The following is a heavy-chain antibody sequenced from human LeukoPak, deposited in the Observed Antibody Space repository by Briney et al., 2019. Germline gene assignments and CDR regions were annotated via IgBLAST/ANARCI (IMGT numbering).Heavy chain of an antibody. V-gene: IGHV1-2*02. CDR1: GYTFTGYY. Sequence: GASVKVSCKASGYTFTGYYMHWVRQAPGQGLEWMGWINPNSGGTNYAQKFQGRVTMTRDTSISTAYMELSRLRSDDTAVYYCARGRRSGWTGSNNYFDYWGQGTLVTVSS. CDR3: ARGRRSGWTGSNNYFDY. D-gene: IGHD6-19*01. CDR2: INPNSGGT. J-gene: IGHJ4*02.